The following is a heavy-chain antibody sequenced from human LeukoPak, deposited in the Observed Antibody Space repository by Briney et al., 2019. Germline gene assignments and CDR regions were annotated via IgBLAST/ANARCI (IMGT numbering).Heavy chain of an antibody. V-gene: IGHV6-1*01. J-gene: IGHJ3*02. D-gene: IGHD3-22*01. Sequence: SQTLSLTCAISGDSVSSNSAAWNWIRQSPSRGLEWLGRTYYRSKWYNDYAVSVKGRITINPDTSKNQFSLQLNSVTPEDTAVYFCARGEQYYENGAHAFDMWGQGTMVTVSS. CDR3: ARGEQYYENGAHAFDM. CDR2: TYYRSKWYN. CDR1: GDSVSSNSAA.